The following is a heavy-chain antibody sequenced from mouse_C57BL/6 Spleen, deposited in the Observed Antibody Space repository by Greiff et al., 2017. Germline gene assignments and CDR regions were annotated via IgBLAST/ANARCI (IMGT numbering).Heavy chain of an antibody. V-gene: IGHV1-26*01. Sequence: EVQLQQSGPELVKPGASVKISCKASGYTFTDYYMNWVKQSHGKSLEWIGDINPNNGGTSYNQKFKGKATLTVDKSSSTAYMELRSLTSEDSAVYYCAKERIYYYGSSFAYWGQGTLVTVSA. J-gene: IGHJ3*01. CDR2: INPNNGGT. D-gene: IGHD1-1*01. CDR3: AKERIYYYGSSFAY. CDR1: GYTFTDYY.